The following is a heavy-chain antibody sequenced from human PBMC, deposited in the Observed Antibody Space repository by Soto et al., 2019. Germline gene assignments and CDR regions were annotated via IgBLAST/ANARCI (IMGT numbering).Heavy chain of an antibody. Sequence: QLVESGGGVVQPGRSLRLSCAASGFTFRNYGIHWVRQAPGKVLAWVALISYDGSNKFYADSVKGRFTISRDNSKNTLYLQMNSLRPEDTAVYYCAKDWCGGGTFCSYGMDVWGQGTTVTVSS. CDR3: AKDWCGGGTFCSYGMDV. V-gene: IGHV3-30*18. CDR2: ISYDGSNK. CDR1: GFTFRNYG. D-gene: IGHD2-8*01. J-gene: IGHJ6*02.